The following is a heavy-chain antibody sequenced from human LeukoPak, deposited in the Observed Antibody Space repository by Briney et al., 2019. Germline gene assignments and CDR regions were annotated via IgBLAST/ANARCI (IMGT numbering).Heavy chain of an antibody. Sequence: GGSLRLSCAASGFTFSNAWMSWVRQAPGKGLEWVGRIKSKTDDGTTDYAAPVKGRFTISRDDSKNTLYLQMNSLKTEDTAVYYCTTDPFTYYDFWSGPNWFDPWGQGTLVTVSS. CDR3: TTDPFTYYDFWSGPNWFDP. V-gene: IGHV3-15*01. CDR1: GFTFSNAW. D-gene: IGHD3-3*01. J-gene: IGHJ5*02. CDR2: IKSKTDDGTT.